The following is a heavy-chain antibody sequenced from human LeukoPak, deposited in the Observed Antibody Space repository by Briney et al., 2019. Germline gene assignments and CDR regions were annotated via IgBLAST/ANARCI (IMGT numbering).Heavy chain of an antibody. J-gene: IGHJ4*02. CDR2: ISASGVST. CDR3: GRDSY. V-gene: IGHV3-23*01. CDR1: GFTFSDSA. Sequence: PAGSLRLSCAASGFTFSDSAMTWVRQAPGKGLEWVSLISASGVSTYYADSVKGRFTISRDNSNTTLYLQMGSLRAGDTAVYFCGRDSYLGQGTLVTVSS.